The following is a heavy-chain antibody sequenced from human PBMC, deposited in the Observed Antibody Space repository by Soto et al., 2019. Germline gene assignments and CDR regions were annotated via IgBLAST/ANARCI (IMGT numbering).Heavy chain of an antibody. CDR3: AKDYYDSGGYYYGLFDY. Sequence: QVYLVESGGGVVQPGRSLRLSCTASVFTFSSYGMHWVRQAPGKGLEWVALITSDGSDKYYADSVKGRFTIFRDNSKNTLYLQMNSLRAEDTAVYYCAKDYYDSGGYYYGLFDYWGQGTLVTVSS. CDR1: VFTFSSYG. D-gene: IGHD3-22*01. V-gene: IGHV3-30*18. J-gene: IGHJ4*02. CDR2: ITSDGSDK.